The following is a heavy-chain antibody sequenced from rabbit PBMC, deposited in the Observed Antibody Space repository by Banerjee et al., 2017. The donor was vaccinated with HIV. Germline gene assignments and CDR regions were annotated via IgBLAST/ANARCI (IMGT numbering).Heavy chain of an antibody. CDR1: GFDFSSNA. J-gene: IGHJ3*01. Sequence: EESGGDLVKPGASLTLTCKASGFDFSSNAMCWVRQAPGKGLEWIGCIYTGDGSTYYASWVNGRFTLSRENKQNTMSLEMNSLTAADTATYFCARSAGGVIGYLKLWGQGTLVTVS. D-gene: IGHD1-1*01. CDR3: ARSAGGVIGYLKL. V-gene: IGHV1S47*01. CDR2: IYTGDGST.